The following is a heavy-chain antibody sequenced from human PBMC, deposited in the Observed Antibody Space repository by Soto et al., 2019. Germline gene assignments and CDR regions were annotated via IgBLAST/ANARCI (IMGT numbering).Heavy chain of an antibody. Sequence: GGSLRLSCAASGFTFTSYSMNWVRQAPGKGLEWVSAISGSGGSTYYADSVKGRFTISRDNSKNTLYLQMNSLRAEDTAVYYCAKRGGSTSWPFDYWGQGTLVTVSS. CDR2: ISGSGGST. CDR3: AKRGGSTSWPFDY. D-gene: IGHD2-2*01. J-gene: IGHJ4*02. CDR1: GFTFTSYS. V-gene: IGHV3-23*01.